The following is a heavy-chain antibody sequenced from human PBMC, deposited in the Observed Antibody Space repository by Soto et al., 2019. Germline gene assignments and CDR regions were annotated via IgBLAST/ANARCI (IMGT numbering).Heavy chain of an antibody. CDR1: GGTFNSYA. Sequence: QVQLVQSGAEVKKPASSVKVSCKASGGTFNSYALSWVRQASGQGLEWMGGIIPIFGKVNFAQNFQGRVTITADESTSTAYMELSSLGSEDPAVYYCARVGSAAASAGLGYYNYPMDVWGQGTTVIVSS. J-gene: IGHJ6*02. D-gene: IGHD6-13*01. V-gene: IGHV1-69*01. CDR2: IIPIFGKV. CDR3: ARVGSAAASAGLGYYNYPMDV.